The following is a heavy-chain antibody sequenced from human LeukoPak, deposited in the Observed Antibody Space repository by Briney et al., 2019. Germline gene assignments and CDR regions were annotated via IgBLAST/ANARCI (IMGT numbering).Heavy chain of an antibody. J-gene: IGHJ4*02. Sequence: PSQTLSLTCTVSGGSISSGRYYWSWIRQPAGKGLEWIGRVHASGSTAYNPSFNSRVTISVDTSKHQFSLTLSSMIAADTAMYYCARSGSSDFDDWGQGTLVTVSS. D-gene: IGHD1-26*01. CDR1: GGSISSGRYY. V-gene: IGHV4-61*02. CDR2: VHASGST. CDR3: ARSGSSDFDD.